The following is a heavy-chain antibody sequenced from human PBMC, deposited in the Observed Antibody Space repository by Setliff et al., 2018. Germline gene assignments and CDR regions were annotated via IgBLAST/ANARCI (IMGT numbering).Heavy chain of an antibody. CDR1: GGSISSSSYY. D-gene: IGHD6-19*01. CDR2: IYYSGST. J-gene: IGHJ5*02. Sequence: SETLSLPWTVSGGSISSSSYYWGWIRQPPRKGLEWIGSIYYSGSTYYNPSLKSRGIISGDTSKSQFSLMLTAVTAADTAVYDCAGTDSSGWWFDHWGQGTMVTVSS. V-gene: IGHV4-39*01. CDR3: AGTDSSGWWFDH.